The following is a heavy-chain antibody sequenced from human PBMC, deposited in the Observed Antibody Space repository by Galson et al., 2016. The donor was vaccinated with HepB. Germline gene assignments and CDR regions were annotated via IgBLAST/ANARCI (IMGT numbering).Heavy chain of an antibody. D-gene: IGHD5-18*01. J-gene: IGHJ2*01. CDR2: IYYSGST. Sequence: ETLSLTCTVSGGSISSYYWSWIRQHPGKGLEWIGFIYYSGSTNYNPSLKSRVTISVDTSKNQFSLKLSSVTAADTAVYYCARVPPDTASGFFDLWGRGTLVTVSS. CDR3: ARVPPDTASGFFDL. CDR1: GGSISSYY. V-gene: IGHV4-59*01.